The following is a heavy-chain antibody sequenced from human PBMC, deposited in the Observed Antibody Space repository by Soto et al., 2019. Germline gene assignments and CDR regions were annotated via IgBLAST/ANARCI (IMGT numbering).Heavy chain of an antibody. CDR2: ISYDGSNK. V-gene: IGHV3-30-3*01. J-gene: IGHJ6*02. Sequence: SGGSLRLSCAASGFTFSSYAMHWVRQAPGKGLEWVAVISYDGSNKYYADSVKGRFTISRDNSKNTLYLQMNSLRAEDTAVYYCARDRATIVVVPAAHMDVWGQGTTVTVSS. CDR3: ARDRATIVVVPAAHMDV. D-gene: IGHD2-2*01. CDR1: GFTFSSYA.